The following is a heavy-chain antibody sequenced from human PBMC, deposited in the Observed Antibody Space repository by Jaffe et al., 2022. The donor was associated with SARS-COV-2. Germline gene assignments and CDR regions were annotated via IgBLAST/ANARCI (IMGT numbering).Heavy chain of an antibody. CDR1: GFTFSSYA. D-gene: IGHD3-16*02. Sequence: EVQLLESGGGLVQPGGSLRLSCAASGFTFSSYAMSWVRQAPGKGLEWVSAISGSGGSTYYADSVKGRFTISRDNSKNTLYLQMNSLRAEDTAVYYCAKDRVMITFGGVIARDAFDIWGQGTMVTVSS. CDR3: AKDRVMITFGGVIARDAFDI. V-gene: IGHV3-23*01. J-gene: IGHJ3*02. CDR2: ISGSGGST.